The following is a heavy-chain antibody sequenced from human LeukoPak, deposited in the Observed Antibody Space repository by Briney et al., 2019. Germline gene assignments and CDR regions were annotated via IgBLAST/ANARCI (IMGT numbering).Heavy chain of an antibody. D-gene: IGHD3-10*01. V-gene: IGHV4-30-4*01. Sequence: SETLSLTCTVSGRSISSYYWSWIRQPPGKGLEWIGYIYYSGSTYYNPSLKSRVTISVDTSKNQFSLRLTSVTAADTAVYYCARVTGSGSFDYWGQGTLVTVSS. CDR3: ARVTGSGSFDY. J-gene: IGHJ4*02. CDR1: GRSISSYY. CDR2: IYYSGST.